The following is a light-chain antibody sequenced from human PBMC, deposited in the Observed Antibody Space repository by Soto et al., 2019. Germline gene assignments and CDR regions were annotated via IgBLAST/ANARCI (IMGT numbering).Light chain of an antibody. CDR2: GAS. CDR1: QRVSSNY. Sequence: EIVLTQAPGTLPLAPGEGATLSCRASQRVSSNYLARYQQKSGQAPRLLIYGASSRAAGIPGKFSGSGSGTDFPLTISRLEPEDFAVYFCQHYDSSPTFGLGTKLEIK. J-gene: IGKJ2*01. V-gene: IGKV3-20*01. CDR3: QHYDSSPT.